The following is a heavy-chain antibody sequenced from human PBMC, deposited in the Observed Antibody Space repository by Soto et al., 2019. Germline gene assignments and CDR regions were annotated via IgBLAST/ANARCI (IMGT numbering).Heavy chain of an antibody. CDR1: GFTFSSYS. Sequence: EVQLVESGGGLVKPGGSLRLSCVASGFTFSSYSMNWVRQAPGKGLEWVSSISSSSSYIYYADSVKDRFTISGDNDKNSLYLQMNSPRAEDTAVYYCARSGTRDYGVHPGGFGYWGQGTLVTVSS. CDR3: ARSGTRDYGVHPGGFGY. CDR2: ISSSSSYI. J-gene: IGHJ4*02. D-gene: IGHD4-17*01. V-gene: IGHV3-21*01.